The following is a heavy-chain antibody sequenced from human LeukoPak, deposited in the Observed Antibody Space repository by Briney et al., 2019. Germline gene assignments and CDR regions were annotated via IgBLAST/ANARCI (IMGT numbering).Heavy chain of an antibody. V-gene: IGHV3-21*01. CDR3: ARDRKWYSSSWYEIDY. Sequence: PGGSLRLPCAASGFTFSSYSMNWVRQAPGKGLEWVSSISSSSSYIYYADSVKGRFTISRDNAKNSLYLQMNSLRAEDTAVYYCARDRKWYSSSWYEIDYWGQGTLVTVSS. J-gene: IGHJ4*02. D-gene: IGHD6-13*01. CDR2: ISSSSSYI. CDR1: GFTFSSYS.